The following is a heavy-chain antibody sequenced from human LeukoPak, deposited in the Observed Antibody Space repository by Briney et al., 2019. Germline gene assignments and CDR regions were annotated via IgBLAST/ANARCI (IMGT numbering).Heavy chain of an antibody. J-gene: IGHJ4*02. V-gene: IGHV4-61*10. Sequence: SETLSLTCTVSDGSISSGSYYWSWIRQPAGKGLEWIGRVYSSGGTNYNPSLESRVILSVDTSKKQFSLKLSSVTAADMAIYYCARVRPYYYDTSSSYYFDYWGQGTLVTVSS. CDR2: VYSSGGT. D-gene: IGHD3-22*01. CDR1: DGSISSGSYY. CDR3: ARVRPYYYDTSSSYYFDY.